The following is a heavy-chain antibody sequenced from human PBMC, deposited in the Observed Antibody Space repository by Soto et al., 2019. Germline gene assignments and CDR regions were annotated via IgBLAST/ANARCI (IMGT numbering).Heavy chain of an antibody. D-gene: IGHD2-2*01. CDR3: AREGYCSSTSCYSFDY. CDR1: GFTFSSYA. CDR2: ISSNGGST. Sequence: GGSLRLSCAASGFTFSSYAMHWVRQAPGKGLEYVSAISSNGGSTYYANSVKGRFTISRDNSKNTLYLQMGSLRAEDMAVYYCAREGYCSSTSCYSFDYWGQGTLVPVSS. J-gene: IGHJ4*02. V-gene: IGHV3-64*01.